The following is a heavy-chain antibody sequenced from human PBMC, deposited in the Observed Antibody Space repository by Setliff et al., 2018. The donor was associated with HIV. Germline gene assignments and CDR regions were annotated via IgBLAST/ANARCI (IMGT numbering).Heavy chain of an antibody. D-gene: IGHD3-10*01. V-gene: IGHV4-39*01. J-gene: IGHJ4*02. Sequence: PSETLSLTCTVSGASVNSNNYYGGWIRQPPGKGLEWIASIYYSGTTYYNPSLKSRVTISVDTSKSQFSLKLSSVTAADTAVYYCARLSLSLVRGIINSGDRFFDYWGQGSLVTVSS. CDR1: GASVNSNNYY. CDR3: ARLSLSLVRGIINSGDRFFDY. CDR2: IYYSGTT.